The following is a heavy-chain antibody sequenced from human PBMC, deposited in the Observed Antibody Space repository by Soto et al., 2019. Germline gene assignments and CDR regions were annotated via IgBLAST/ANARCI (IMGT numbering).Heavy chain of an antibody. CDR2: ISNDGNNK. CDR1: GFTFSSYG. J-gene: IGHJ6*02. Sequence: GGSLRLSCAASGFTFSSYGMHWVRQAPGKGLDWVAVISNDGNNKYYADSVKGRFTSSRDNSKNTLYRQMNSLRAEDTAVYYCANLGYCSSTSCSIYYYYGMDVWGQGTTITVSS. D-gene: IGHD2-2*01. V-gene: IGHV3-30*18. CDR3: ANLGYCSSTSCSIYYYYGMDV.